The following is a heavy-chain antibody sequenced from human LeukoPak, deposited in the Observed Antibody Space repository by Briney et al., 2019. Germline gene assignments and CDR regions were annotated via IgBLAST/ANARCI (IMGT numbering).Heavy chain of an antibody. J-gene: IGHJ4*02. V-gene: IGHV3-73*01. CDR1: GFTFSGSA. CDR3: TRLSSGYPGVY. Sequence: PGGSLRLSCAASGFTFSGSAMHWVRQASGKGLEWVGRIRSKANSYATAYAASVKGRLTISRDDSKNTAYLQMNSLKTEDTAVYYCTRLSSGYPGVYWGQGTLVTVSS. CDR2: IRSKANSYAT. D-gene: IGHD3-22*01.